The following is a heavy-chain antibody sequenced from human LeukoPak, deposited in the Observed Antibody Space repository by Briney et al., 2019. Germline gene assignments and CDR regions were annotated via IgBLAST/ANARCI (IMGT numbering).Heavy chain of an antibody. CDR2: MNPNSGNT. D-gene: IGHD3-16*02. V-gene: IGHV1-8*03. J-gene: IGHJ4*02. Sequence: ASVKVSCKASGYTFTSYDINWVRQATGQGLEWMGWMNPNSGNTGYAQKFQGRVTINRNTSISTAYMELSSLRSEDTAVYYCARAPTWGAWGTYRYDFDSWGQGTLVTVSS. CDR3: ARAPTWGAWGTYRYDFDS. CDR1: GYTFTSYD.